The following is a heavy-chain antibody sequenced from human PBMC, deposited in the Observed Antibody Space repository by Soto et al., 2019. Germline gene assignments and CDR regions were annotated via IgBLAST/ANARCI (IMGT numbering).Heavy chain of an antibody. CDR3: ARDHIAVAGHTFYFDY. J-gene: IGHJ4*02. V-gene: IGHV4-31*03. CDR1: GGSISSGGYY. Sequence: SETLSLTCTVSGGSISSGGYYWSWIRQHPGKGLEWIGYIYYSGSTYYNPSLKSRVTISVDTSKSQFSLKLSSVTAADTAVYYCARDHIAVAGHTFYFDYWGQGTLVTVSS. D-gene: IGHD6-19*01. CDR2: IYYSGST.